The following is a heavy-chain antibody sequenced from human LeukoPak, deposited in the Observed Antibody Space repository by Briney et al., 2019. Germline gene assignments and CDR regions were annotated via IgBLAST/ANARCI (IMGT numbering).Heavy chain of an antibody. J-gene: IGHJ5*02. CDR2: MYDGGAT. CDR3: ARHDWFDP. CDR1: GFTVSGDY. V-gene: IGHV3-53*01. D-gene: IGHD3-3*01. Sequence: GGSLRLSCAVSGFTVSGDYMSWVRQAPGKGLEWVSVMYDGGATYYADSVKGRFTISRDNSKNNLYLQMNSLRVEDTAVYYCARHDWFDPWGHGTLVTVSS.